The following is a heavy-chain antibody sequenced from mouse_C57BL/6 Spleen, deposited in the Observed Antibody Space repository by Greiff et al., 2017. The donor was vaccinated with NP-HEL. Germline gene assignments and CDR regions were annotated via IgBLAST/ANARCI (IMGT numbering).Heavy chain of an antibody. V-gene: IGHV1-4*01. CDR3: ARGGDYSGFAY. Sequence: VQLQQSGAELVRPGASVKMSCKASGYTFTSYTMHWVKQRPGQGLEWIGYINPCSGYTKYNQKFKDKATLTADKSSSTAYMQLSSLTSEDSAVYYWARGGDYSGFAYWGQGTLVTVSA. CDR2: INPCSGYT. J-gene: IGHJ3*01. CDR1: GYTFTSYT. D-gene: IGHD1-1*01.